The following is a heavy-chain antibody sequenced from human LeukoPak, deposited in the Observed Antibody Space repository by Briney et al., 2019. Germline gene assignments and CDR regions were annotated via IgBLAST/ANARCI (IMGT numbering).Heavy chain of an antibody. D-gene: IGHD5-12*01. V-gene: IGHV3-23*01. CDR3: ARDGYSGYANPPIDY. CDR1: GVTFSSYA. Sequence: GGSLRHSCAASGVTFSSYAMSWVRQAPGKGLEWVSAISGSGGSTYYADSVKGRFTISRDNSKNTLYLQMNSLRAEDTAVYYCARDGYSGYANPPIDYWGQGTLVTVSS. CDR2: ISGSGGST. J-gene: IGHJ4*02.